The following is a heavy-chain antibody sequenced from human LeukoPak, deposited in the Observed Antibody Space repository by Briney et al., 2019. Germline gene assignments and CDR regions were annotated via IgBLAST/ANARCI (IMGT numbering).Heavy chain of an antibody. CDR3: GSPPGGGSWDRDY. CDR1: GFTFSSYE. CDR2: ISNSGSTR. D-gene: IGHD2-15*01. V-gene: IGHV3-48*03. Sequence: GGSLRLSCVASGFTFSSYEMKWVRQAPGKGLEWVSYISNSGSTRYYADSVKGRFTISRDNAKNSLYLQMNSLRAEDTAVYYCGSPPGGGSWDRDYWGQGTQVTVSS. J-gene: IGHJ4*02.